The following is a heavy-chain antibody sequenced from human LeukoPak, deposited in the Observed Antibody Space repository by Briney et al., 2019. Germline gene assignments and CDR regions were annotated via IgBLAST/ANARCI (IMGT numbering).Heavy chain of an antibody. Sequence: SETLSLTCAVSGVSMSSNNWWSWVRQPPGKGLEWIGEIHESGSTNYNPSLKSRVTISVDKSKDQFSLKLSSVTAADMAVYYCARHEGFSQKDWGQGTQVTVS. CDR3: ARHEGFSQKD. J-gene: IGHJ4*02. CDR2: IHESGST. V-gene: IGHV4-4*02. CDR1: GVSMSSNNW.